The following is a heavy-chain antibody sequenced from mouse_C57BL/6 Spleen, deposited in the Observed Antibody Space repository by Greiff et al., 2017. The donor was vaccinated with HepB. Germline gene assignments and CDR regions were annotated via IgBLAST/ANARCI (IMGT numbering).Heavy chain of an antibody. CDR2: IHPNSGST. V-gene: IGHV1-64*01. J-gene: IGHJ3*01. Sequence: QVHVKQPGAELVKPGASVKLSCKASGYTFTSYWMHWVKQRPGQGLEWIGMIHPNSGSTNYNEKFKSKATLTVDKSSSTAYMQLSSLTSEDSAVYYCARDSNWGSWFAYWGQGTLVTVSA. CDR3: ARDSNWGSWFAY. CDR1: GYTFTSYW. D-gene: IGHD4-1*01.